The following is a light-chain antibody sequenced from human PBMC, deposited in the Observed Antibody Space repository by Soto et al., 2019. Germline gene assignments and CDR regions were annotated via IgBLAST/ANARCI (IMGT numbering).Light chain of an antibody. CDR1: QSVSSSY. J-gene: IGKJ1*01. CDR3: QQYGSSPPWT. Sequence: IVMTKSPGTLSVSPGERATLSCRASQSVSSSYLAWYQQKPGQAPRLLIYGASSRATGIPDRFSGSGSGTDFTLTIIRLEPEDFAVYYCQQYGSSPPWTFGQGTKVDIK. V-gene: IGKV3-20*01. CDR2: GAS.